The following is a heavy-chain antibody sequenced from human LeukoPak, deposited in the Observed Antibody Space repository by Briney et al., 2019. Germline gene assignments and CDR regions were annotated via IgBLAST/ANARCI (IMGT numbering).Heavy chain of an antibody. J-gene: IGHJ6*02. CDR1: GYTFTSYD. D-gene: IGHD6-19*01. V-gene: IGHV1-8*01. CDR3: ARVGAVADNYYDDGMDV. Sequence: GASVKVSCKASGYTFTSYDINWVRQATGQGLEWMGWMNPNSGNTGYAQKFQGRVTMTRNTSISTAYMELSSLRSEDTAVYYCARVGAVADNYYDDGMDVWGQGTTVTVSS. CDR2: MNPNSGNT.